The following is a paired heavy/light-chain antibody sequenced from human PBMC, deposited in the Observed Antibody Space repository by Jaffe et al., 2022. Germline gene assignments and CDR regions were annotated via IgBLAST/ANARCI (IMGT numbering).Heavy chain of an antibody. CDR1: GFTFSSYG. V-gene: IGHV3-30*02. CDR2: IRYDGSNK. J-gene: IGHJ4*02. CDR3: AKEEFVPYEFTFGGVIVPTSENFDY. D-gene: IGHD3-16*02. Sequence: QVQLVESGGGVVQPGGSLRLSCAASGFTFSSYGMHWVRQAPGKGLEWVAFIRYDGSNKYYADSVKGRFTISRDNSKNTLYLQMNSLRAEDTAVYYCAKEEFVPYEFTFGGVIVPTSENFDYWGQGTLVTVSS.
Light chain of an antibody. CDR1: NIGSKN. CDR3: QVWDSSSSWV. V-gene: IGLV3-9*01. Sequence: SYELTQPLSVSVALGQTARITCGGNNIGSKNVHWYQQKPGQAPVLVIYRDSNRPSGIPERFSGSNSGNTATLTISRAQAGDEADYYCQVWDSSSSWVFGGGTKLTVL. J-gene: IGLJ3*02. CDR2: RDS.